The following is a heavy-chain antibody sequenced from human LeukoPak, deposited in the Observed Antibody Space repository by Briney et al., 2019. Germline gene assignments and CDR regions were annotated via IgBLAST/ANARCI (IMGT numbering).Heavy chain of an antibody. J-gene: IGHJ1*01. CDR2: ISAYNGNT. CDR1: GYTFTTYG. V-gene: IGHV1-18*04. CDR3: ARGAMAPLPGFQH. Sequence: ASVKVSCKGSGYTFTTYGIDWVRQAPGQGPEWMGWISAYNGNTDYAQKFQGRVTMTRDTSISTAYMELSRLRSDDTAVYYCARGAMAPLPGFQHWGQGTLVTVSS. D-gene: IGHD5-18*01.